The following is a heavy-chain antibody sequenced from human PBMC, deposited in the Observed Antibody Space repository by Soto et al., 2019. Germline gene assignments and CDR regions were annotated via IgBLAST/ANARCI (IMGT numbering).Heavy chain of an antibody. CDR3: ARSVSHYDSSGYYDRYYFDY. CDR2: ISAYNGNT. V-gene: IGHV1-18*01. J-gene: IGHJ4*02. CDR1: GYTFTSYG. D-gene: IGHD3-22*01. Sequence: ASVKVSCKASGYTFTSYGISWVRQAPGQGLEWMGWISAYNGNTNYAQKLQGRVTMTTDTSASTAYMELRSLRSDDTAVYYCARSVSHYDSSGYYDRYYFDYWGQGTLVTVSS.